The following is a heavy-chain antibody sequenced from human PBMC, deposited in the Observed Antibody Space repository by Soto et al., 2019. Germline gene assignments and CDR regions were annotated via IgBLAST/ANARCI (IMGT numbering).Heavy chain of an antibody. J-gene: IGHJ4*02. D-gene: IGHD5-18*01. Sequence: SLTCTVSGGSVSSGSYYWSWIRQPPGKGLEWIGYIYYSGGTNYNPSLKSRVTISVDTSKNQFSLKLSSVTAADTAVYYCARGGGVTATFDYWGQGTLVTVSS. CDR1: GGSVSSGSYY. V-gene: IGHV4-61*01. CDR2: IYYSGGT. CDR3: ARGGGVTATFDY.